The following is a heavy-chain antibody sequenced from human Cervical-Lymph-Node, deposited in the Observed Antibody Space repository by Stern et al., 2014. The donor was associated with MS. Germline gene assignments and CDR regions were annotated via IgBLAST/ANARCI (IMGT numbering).Heavy chain of an antibody. CDR3: ATDRDDFRSGYSAPTKGYGLDV. CDR1: GYTLTELS. CDR2: FDPEDGET. V-gene: IGHV1-24*01. D-gene: IGHD3-3*01. Sequence: QVQLVQSGAEVKKPGASVKVSCKVSGYTLTELSMHWVRQAPGTGLEWMGGFDPEDGETIYAQKFQGRVTMTEDTSTDTAYMELSSLRSEDTAVYYCATDRDDFRSGYSAPTKGYGLDVWGQGTTVTVTS. J-gene: IGHJ6*02.